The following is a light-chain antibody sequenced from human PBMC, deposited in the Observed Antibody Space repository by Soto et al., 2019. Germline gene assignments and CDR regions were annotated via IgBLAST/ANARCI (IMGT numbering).Light chain of an antibody. CDR2: DVS. V-gene: IGLV2-14*01. CDR3: SSYTSSSTL. CDR1: SSDVGGYNY. Sequence: QSALTHPASVSGSPGQSITISCTGTSSDVGGYNYVSWYQQHPGKAPKLMIYDVSNRPSGVSNRFSGSKSGNTASLTISGLQAEDEADYYFSSYTSSSTLFGGGTKLTVL. J-gene: IGLJ2*01.